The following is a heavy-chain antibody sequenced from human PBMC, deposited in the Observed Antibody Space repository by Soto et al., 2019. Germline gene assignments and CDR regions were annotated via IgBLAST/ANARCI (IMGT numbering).Heavy chain of an antibody. J-gene: IGHJ4*02. CDR3: ARGHYDILTGPERYFDY. D-gene: IGHD3-9*01. CDR1: GFTFSTYA. Sequence: PGGSLRLSCATSGFTFSTYAMSWVRQAPGKGLEWVSVIYSGGSTYYADSVKGRFTISRDNSKNTLYLQMNSLRAGDTAVYYCARGHYDILTGPERYFDYWGQGTLVTVSS. V-gene: IGHV3-53*01. CDR2: IYSGGST.